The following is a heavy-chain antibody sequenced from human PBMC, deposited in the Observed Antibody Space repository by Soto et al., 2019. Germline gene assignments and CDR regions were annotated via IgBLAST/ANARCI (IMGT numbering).Heavy chain of an antibody. J-gene: IGHJ6*02. Sequence: GGSLRLSCAASGFTFSDYYMSWIRQAPGKGLEWVSYISSSGSTIYYADSVKGRFTISRDNAKNSLYLQMNSLRAEDTAVYYYAREKLWFGEFYYYYGMDVWGQGTTVTVSS. CDR2: ISSSGSTI. D-gene: IGHD3-10*01. V-gene: IGHV3-11*01. CDR1: GFTFSDYY. CDR3: AREKLWFGEFYYYYGMDV.